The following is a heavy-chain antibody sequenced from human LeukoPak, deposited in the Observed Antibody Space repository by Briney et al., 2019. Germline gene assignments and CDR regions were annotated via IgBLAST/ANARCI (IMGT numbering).Heavy chain of an antibody. V-gene: IGHV3-23*01. CDR3: AKLEGSWTDH. CDR2: IGGSGATT. J-gene: IGHJ4*02. CDR1: GFAFANQG. D-gene: IGHD3/OR15-3a*01. Sequence: GGSLRLSCEASGFAFANQGMIWVRQVQGKGLDWVSAIGGSGATTYYADSVKGRFTISRDNSKNTMYLRMNSLRADDTAVYYCAKLEGSWTDHWGQGTLVTVSS.